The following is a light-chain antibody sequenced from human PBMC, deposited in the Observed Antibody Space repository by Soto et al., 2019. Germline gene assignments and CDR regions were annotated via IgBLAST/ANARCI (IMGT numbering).Light chain of an antibody. CDR2: LNSDGSH. J-gene: IGLJ2*01. CDR1: SRHSSYT. Sequence: QLVLTQSPSASASLGASVKLTCTLSSRHSSYTIAWHQQQPDRGPRYLMRLNSDGSHNKGDGVPGRFSGSSSGAERYLTISSLQSEDEADYYCQTWGAGSHVVFGGGTKVTVL. V-gene: IGLV4-69*01. CDR3: QTWGAGSHVV.